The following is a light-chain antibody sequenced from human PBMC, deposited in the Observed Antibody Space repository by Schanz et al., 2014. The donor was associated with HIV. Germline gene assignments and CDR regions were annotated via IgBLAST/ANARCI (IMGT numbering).Light chain of an antibody. CDR2: GAS. CDR3: QQYGNSPFT. J-gene: IGKJ3*01. Sequence: EIMMTQSPATLSLSPGERATLSCRASQSVNSYLAWYQQKPGQAPRLLIYGASSRATGIPDRFSGSGSGTDFTLSISRLEPEDFAVYYCQQYGNSPFTFGPGTKVDIK. V-gene: IGKV3-20*01. CDR1: QSVNSY.